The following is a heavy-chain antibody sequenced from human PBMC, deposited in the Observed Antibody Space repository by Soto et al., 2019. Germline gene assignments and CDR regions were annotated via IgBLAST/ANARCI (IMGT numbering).Heavy chain of an antibody. Sequence: QVLLVESGGGVLQPGRSLRLSCAASGFTFNTYGMHWVRQAPGKGLEWVALIWYDGSNKYYADSVKGRFTISRDNSKNTLYLQMDSLRAEDTAVYFCARDGTTHDFWRGYLSRWGQGTLVTVSS. CDR3: ARDGTTHDFWRGYLSR. CDR1: GFTFNTYG. V-gene: IGHV3-33*01. CDR2: IWYDGSNK. J-gene: IGHJ1*01. D-gene: IGHD3-3*01.